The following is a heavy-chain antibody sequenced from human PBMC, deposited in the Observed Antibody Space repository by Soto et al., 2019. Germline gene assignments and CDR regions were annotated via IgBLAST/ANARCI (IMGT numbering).Heavy chain of an antibody. CDR1: GGSFSGYY. CDR3: ARGTTVTTVHSDAFDI. D-gene: IGHD4-17*01. V-gene: IGHV4-34*01. J-gene: IGHJ3*02. Sequence: SETLSLTCAVYGGSFSGYYWSWIRQPPGKGLEWIGEINHSGSTNYNPSLKSRVTISVDTSKNQFSLKLSSVTAADTAVYYCARGTTVTTVHSDAFDIWGQGTMVTVS. CDR2: INHSGST.